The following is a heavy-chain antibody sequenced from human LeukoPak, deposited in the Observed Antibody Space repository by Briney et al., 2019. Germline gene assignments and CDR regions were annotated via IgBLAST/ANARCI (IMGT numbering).Heavy chain of an antibody. J-gene: IGHJ5*02. CDR3: AKVAVSTAGTWWFDT. D-gene: IGHD6-13*01. CDR2: IGGSGSST. Sequence: GGSLRLSCAASGFTFSSYAMGWVRQTPGKGLEWVSYIGGSGSSTYYAGSVKGRITISRDNSRNTMFLQMNSLRADDTAVYYCAKVAVSTAGTWWFDTWGQETLVTVSS. V-gene: IGHV3-23*01. CDR1: GFTFSSYA.